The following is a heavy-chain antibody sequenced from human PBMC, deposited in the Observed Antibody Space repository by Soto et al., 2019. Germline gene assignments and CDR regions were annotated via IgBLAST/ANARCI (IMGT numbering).Heavy chain of an antibody. J-gene: IGHJ4*02. D-gene: IGHD2-21*02. CDR2: IIPIFGTA. CDR3: ARVGVYCGGDCLDY. Sequence: SVKVSCKASGGTFSSYAISWVRQAPGQGLEWMGGIIPIFGTANYAQKFQGRVTITADESTSTAYMELSSLRSEDTAVYYCARVGVYCGGDCLDYWGQGTLVTVSS. CDR1: GGTFSSYA. V-gene: IGHV1-69*13.